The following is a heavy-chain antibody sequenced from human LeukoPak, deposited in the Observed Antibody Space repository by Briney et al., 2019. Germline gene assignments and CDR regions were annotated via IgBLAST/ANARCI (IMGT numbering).Heavy chain of an antibody. V-gene: IGHV4-39*01. CDR1: GGSFSSGTFY. Sequence: SETLSLTCTFSGGSFSSGTFYWAWIRQPPGKGLEWIGSIHFSGGTYYNPSLKSRVTISVDTSKNQFSLKVTSVTAADTAVYYCARSGGRLARSPFDYWGQGTLVTVSS. CDR2: IHFSGGT. D-gene: IGHD6-19*01. J-gene: IGHJ4*02. CDR3: ARSGGRLARSPFDY.